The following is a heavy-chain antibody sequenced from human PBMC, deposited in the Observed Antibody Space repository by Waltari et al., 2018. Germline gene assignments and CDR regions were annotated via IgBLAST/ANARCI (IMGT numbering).Heavy chain of an antibody. D-gene: IGHD6-13*01. Sequence: QVQLVQSGAEVKKPGASVKVSFKASGYTFSSYLLHWVRQAPGHRLEWMGWINAGNGSTKYSQNFQGRVTITRDTSASTAYMDLRSLVSEDTAMYYCANSSVDSSPILDLWGQGTLVTVSP. CDR1: GYTFSSYL. J-gene: IGHJ5*02. CDR3: ANSSVDSSPILDL. CDR2: INAGNGST. V-gene: IGHV1-3*01.